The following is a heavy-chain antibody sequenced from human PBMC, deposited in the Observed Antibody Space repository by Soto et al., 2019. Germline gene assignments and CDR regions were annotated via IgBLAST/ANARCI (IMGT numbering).Heavy chain of an antibody. CDR3: ARATPRVRGGMDV. CDR2: ISSSSSYI. V-gene: IGHV3-21*01. D-gene: IGHD2-21*01. J-gene: IGHJ6*02. CDR1: GVTFSSYS. Sequence: GGSLRLSCAASGVTFSSYSMNWVRQAPGKGLEWVSSISSSSSYIYYADSVKGRFTISRDNAKNSLYLQMNSLRAEDTAVYYCARATPRVRGGMDVWGQGTTVTVS.